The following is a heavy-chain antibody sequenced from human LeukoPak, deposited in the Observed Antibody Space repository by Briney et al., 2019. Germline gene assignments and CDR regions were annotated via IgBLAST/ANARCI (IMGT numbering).Heavy chain of an antibody. CDR3: ARDRLTYWYFDL. Sequence: SQTLSLTCTVSGGSISSGGYYWSWIRQHPGKGLEWIGYIYYSGSTYYNPSLKSRVTISVDTSKNQFSLKLSSVTAADTAVYYCARDRLTYWYFDLWGHGTLVTVSS. CDR2: IYYSGST. D-gene: IGHD2-21*02. V-gene: IGHV4-31*03. J-gene: IGHJ2*01. CDR1: GGSISSGGYY.